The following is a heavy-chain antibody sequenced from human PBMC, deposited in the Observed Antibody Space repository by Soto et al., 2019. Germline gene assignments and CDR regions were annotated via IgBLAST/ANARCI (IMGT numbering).Heavy chain of an antibody. CDR3: ARDVGYCISTSCYSWFDP. CDR2: IYYSGST. J-gene: IGHJ5*02. D-gene: IGHD2-2*02. Sequence: SETLSLTCTVSGGSISSYYLSWIRQPPGKGLEWIGYIYYSGSTNYNPSLKSRVTISVDTSKNQFSLKLSSVTAADTAVYYCARDVGYCISTSCYSWFDPWGQGTLVTVSS. CDR1: GGSISSYY. V-gene: IGHV4-59*01.